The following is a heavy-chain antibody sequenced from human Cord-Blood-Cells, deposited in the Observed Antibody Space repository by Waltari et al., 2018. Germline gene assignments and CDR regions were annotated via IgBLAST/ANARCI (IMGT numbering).Heavy chain of an antibody. D-gene: IGHD6-19*01. Sequence: QVQLQQWGAGLLKPSETLSLTCAVYGGSFSGYYWSWIRQPPGKGLEWIGEINHSGSTNYNPSLKSRVTISVNTSKNQFALKLSSVTAADTAVYYCAGDGGRASSGWFDYWGQGTLVTVSS. V-gene: IGHV4-34*01. CDR1: GGSFSGYY. CDR2: INHSGST. CDR3: AGDGGRASSGWFDY. J-gene: IGHJ4*02.